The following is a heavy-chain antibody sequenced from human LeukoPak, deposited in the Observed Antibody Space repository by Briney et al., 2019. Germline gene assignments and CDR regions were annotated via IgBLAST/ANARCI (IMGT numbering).Heavy chain of an antibody. Sequence: EGSLRLSCAASGFTFSSYGMHWARQAPGKGLEWVAVIWYDGSNKYYADSVKGRFTISRDNSKNTLYLQMNSLRAEDTAVYYCARDGGYSGYDWGIDYWGQGTLVTVSS. D-gene: IGHD5-12*01. V-gene: IGHV3-33*01. CDR3: ARDGGYSGYDWGIDY. CDR2: IWYDGSNK. CDR1: GFTFSSYG. J-gene: IGHJ4*02.